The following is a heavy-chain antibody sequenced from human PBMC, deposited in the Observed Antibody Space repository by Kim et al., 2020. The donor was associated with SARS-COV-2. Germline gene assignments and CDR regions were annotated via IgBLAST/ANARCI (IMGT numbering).Heavy chain of an antibody. V-gene: IGHV3-30*02. J-gene: IGHJ6*03. Sequence: KGRVTIPRDNSKNTLYLQMNSLRAEDTAVYYCAKDHDSNGYYYSYYYMDVWGKGTTVTVSS. D-gene: IGHD3-22*01. CDR3: AKDHDSNGYYYSYYYMDV.